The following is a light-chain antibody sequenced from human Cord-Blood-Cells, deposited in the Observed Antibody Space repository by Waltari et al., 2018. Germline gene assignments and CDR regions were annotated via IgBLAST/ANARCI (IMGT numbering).Light chain of an antibody. CDR2: EGS. CDR1: SSDVGCYNL. V-gene: IGLV2-23*01. Sequence: QSALTQPASLSASPGQSLTIPCTGTSSDVGCYNLVSWYQQHPGKAPKLLIYEGSKRPSGFSNRFSGSKSGNTASLTISGLQAEDEADYCCCSHAGSSTWVFGGGTKLTVL. J-gene: IGLJ3*02. CDR3: CSHAGSSTWV.